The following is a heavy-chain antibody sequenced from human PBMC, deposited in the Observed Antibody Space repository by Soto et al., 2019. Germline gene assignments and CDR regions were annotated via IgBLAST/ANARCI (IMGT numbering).Heavy chain of an antibody. J-gene: IGHJ5*02. CDR2: IIPIFGTA. Sequence: QVQLVQSGAEVKKPGSSVKVSCKASGGTFSSYAISWVRQAPARGLEWMGGIIPIFGTANYAQKFQGRVTIAADESTSTAYMELSDLRSEETAVYYCARYRFGFGELIWFDPWGTGTMVTVSS. CDR3: ARYRFGFGELIWFDP. CDR1: GGTFSSYA. V-gene: IGHV1-69*12. D-gene: IGHD3-10*01.